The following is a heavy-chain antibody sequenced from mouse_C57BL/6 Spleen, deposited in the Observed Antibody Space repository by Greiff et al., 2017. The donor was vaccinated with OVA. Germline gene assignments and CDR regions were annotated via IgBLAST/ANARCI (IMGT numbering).Heavy chain of an antibody. J-gene: IGHJ2*01. CDR3: ARRSSGWGYYFDY. CDR1: GYTFTSYW. Sequence: VQLQQPGAELVMPGASVKLSCKASGYTFTSYWMHWVKQRPGQGLEWIGEIDPSDSYTNYNQKFKGKSTLTVDKSSSTAYMQLSSLTSEDSAVYYCARRSSGWGYYFDYWGQGTTLTVSS. D-gene: IGHD3-2*02. CDR2: IDPSDSYT. V-gene: IGHV1-69*01.